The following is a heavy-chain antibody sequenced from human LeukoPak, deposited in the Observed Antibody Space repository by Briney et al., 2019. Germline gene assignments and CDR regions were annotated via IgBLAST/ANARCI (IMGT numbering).Heavy chain of an antibody. CDR2: VYYSGST. CDR3: ARQPTYYYYYMDV. V-gene: IGHV4-39*01. Sequence: SETLSLTCTVSGGSICSSIYYWGWIRQPPGKGLEWIGSVYYSGSTYYNPSLKSRVTISVDTSKNQFSLKLSSVTAADTAVFYCARQPTYYYYYMDVWGKGTTVTVSS. J-gene: IGHJ6*03. CDR1: GGSICSSIYY.